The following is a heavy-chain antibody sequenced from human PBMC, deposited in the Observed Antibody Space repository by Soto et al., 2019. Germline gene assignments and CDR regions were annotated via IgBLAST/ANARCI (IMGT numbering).Heavy chain of an antibody. CDR2: ITSSDVTM. CDR1: GFTFSTHS. CDR3: VGEVGFQLIY. V-gene: IGHV3-48*01. D-gene: IGHD2-2*01. J-gene: IGHJ4*02. Sequence: LSCAASGFTFSTHSRNWVRQAPGKGLEWNSYITSSDVTMCADSVKGRFTISRDNAKNSLYLQMNSLRGEDTAVYFCVGEVGFQLIYWGQGTLVTVSS.